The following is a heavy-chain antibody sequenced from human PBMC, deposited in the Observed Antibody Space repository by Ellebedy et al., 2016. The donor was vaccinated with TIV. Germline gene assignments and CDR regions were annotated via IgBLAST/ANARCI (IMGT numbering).Heavy chain of an antibody. Sequence: SETLSLTXTVSGYSISSGYYWGWIRQPPGKGLEWIGSIYHSESTYYNPSLKSRVTISVDTSKNQFSLKLSSVTAADTAVYYCARDPAVGATSFDYWGQGTLVTVSS. D-gene: IGHD1-26*01. V-gene: IGHV4-38-2*02. J-gene: IGHJ4*02. CDR1: GYSISSGYY. CDR2: IYHSEST. CDR3: ARDPAVGATSFDY.